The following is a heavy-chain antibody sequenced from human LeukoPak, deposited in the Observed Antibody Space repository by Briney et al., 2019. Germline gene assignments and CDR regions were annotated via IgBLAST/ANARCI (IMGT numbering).Heavy chain of an antibody. CDR1: GFTFSSYG. CDR3: AKDRASIGIFDY. D-gene: IGHD1-26*01. J-gene: IGHJ4*02. CDR2: ISGSGGST. Sequence: GGSLRLSCAASGFTFSSYGMHWVGQAPGKGLEWVSAISGSGGSTYYADSVKGRFTISRDNSKNTLYLQMNSLRAEDTAVYYCAKDRASIGIFDYWGQGTLVTVSS. V-gene: IGHV3-23*01.